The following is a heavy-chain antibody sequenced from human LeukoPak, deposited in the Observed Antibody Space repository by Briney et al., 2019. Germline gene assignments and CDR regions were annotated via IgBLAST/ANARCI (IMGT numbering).Heavy chain of an antibody. D-gene: IGHD3-22*01. V-gene: IGHV3-23*01. CDR3: AKARITMIVVVITPPDF. CDR1: GFTFSTYA. CDR2: VRGSGSDK. J-gene: IGHJ4*02. Sequence: PGGSLRLSCAVPGFTFSTYAMSWVRQAPGKGLEWVSAVRGSGSDKYYADSVKGRFTISRDNSKNTLYLQMNSLRAEDTAVYYCAKARITMIVVVITPPDFWGQGTLVTVSS.